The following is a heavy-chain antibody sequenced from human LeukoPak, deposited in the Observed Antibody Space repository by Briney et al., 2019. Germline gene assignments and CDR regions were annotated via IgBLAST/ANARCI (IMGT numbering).Heavy chain of an antibody. Sequence: GGSLRLSCAASGFSIGDYYMSWVCQAPGKGLEWISYISGDSSYIYYADSVKGRFTISRDNAKNSLYLQMNSLRAEDTAVYYCARVALGSYNWFDPWGQGTLVTVSS. V-gene: IGHV3-11*06. J-gene: IGHJ5*02. CDR2: ISGDSSYI. CDR3: ARVALGSYNWFDP. D-gene: IGHD3-10*01. CDR1: GFSIGDYY.